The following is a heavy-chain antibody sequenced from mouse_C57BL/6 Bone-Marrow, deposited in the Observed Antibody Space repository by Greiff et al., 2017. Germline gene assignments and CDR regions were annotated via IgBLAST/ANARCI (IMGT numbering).Heavy chain of an antibody. CDR2: IYPGNSDT. Sequence: VQLQQSGTVLARPGASVKMSCKTSGYTFTSYWMHWVKQRPGQGLEWIGAIYPGNSDTSYNQKFKGKAKLTAVTSASTAYMELSSLPSEDSAVYYCTPHSLAMDYWGQGTTGTVSS. J-gene: IGHJ4*01. D-gene: IGHD1-2*01. CDR1: GYTFTSYW. V-gene: IGHV1-5*01. CDR3: TPHSLAMDY.